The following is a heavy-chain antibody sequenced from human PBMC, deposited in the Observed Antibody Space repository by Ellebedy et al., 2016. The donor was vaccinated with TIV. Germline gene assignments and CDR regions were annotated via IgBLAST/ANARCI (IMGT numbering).Heavy chain of an antibody. J-gene: IGHJ4*02. CDR1: GLTFTDAW. D-gene: IGHD6-19*01. CDR2: IKSKGSGGTI. CDR3: AHDGSGRYRFES. Sequence: GESLKISCAVSGLTFTDAWMTWVRQAPGKGLEWVGRIKSKGSGGTIDYAAPVKGIFTISRDDSKNTLYLQMNSRKTEDTAIYFCAHDGSGRYRFESWGQGTLVTVSS. V-gene: IGHV3-15*07.